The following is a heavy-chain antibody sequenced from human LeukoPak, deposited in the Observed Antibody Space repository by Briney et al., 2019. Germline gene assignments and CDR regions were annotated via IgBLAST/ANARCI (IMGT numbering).Heavy chain of an antibody. Sequence: SETLSLTCAVYGGSFSGYYWSWIRQPPGKGLEWIGEINHSGSTNYNPSLKSRGTISVDTSKNQFSLKLGYVPAADTAVYYCARRGGDGSGSYYKAWGQGTLVTVSS. CDR2: INHSGST. CDR3: ARRGGDGSGSYYKA. D-gene: IGHD3-10*01. J-gene: IGHJ5*02. CDR1: GGSFSGYY. V-gene: IGHV4-34*01.